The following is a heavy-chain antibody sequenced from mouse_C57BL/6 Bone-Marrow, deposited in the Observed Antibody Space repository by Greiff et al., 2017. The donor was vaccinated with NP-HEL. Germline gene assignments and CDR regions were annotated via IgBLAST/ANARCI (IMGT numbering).Heavy chain of an antibody. CDR3: TATGTFFYYYAMDY. V-gene: IGHV1-5*01. J-gene: IGHJ4*01. Sequence: EVQLQQSGTVLARPGASVKMSCKTSGYTFTSYWMHWVKQRPGQGLEWIGAIYPGNSDTSYNQKFKGKAKLTAVTSASTAYMELSSLTNEDSAVYYGTATGTFFYYYAMDYWGQGTSVTVSS. CDR1: GYTFTSYW. D-gene: IGHD4-1*02. CDR2: IYPGNSDT.